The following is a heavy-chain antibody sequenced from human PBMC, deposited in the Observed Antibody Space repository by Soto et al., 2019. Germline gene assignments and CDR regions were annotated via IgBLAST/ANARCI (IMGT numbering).Heavy chain of an antibody. CDR2: ISYDGSNK. J-gene: IGHJ6*02. D-gene: IGHD4-17*01. CDR1: GFTFSSYG. Sequence: QVQLVESGGGVVQPGRSLRLSCAASGFTFSSYGMHWVRQAPGKGLEWVAVISYDGSNKYYADSVKGRFTISRDNSKNTLYLKMNSLRAEDTAVYYCATPPQEVTTWYYYYGMDVWGQGTTVTVSS. V-gene: IGHV3-30*03. CDR3: ATPPQEVTTWYYYYGMDV.